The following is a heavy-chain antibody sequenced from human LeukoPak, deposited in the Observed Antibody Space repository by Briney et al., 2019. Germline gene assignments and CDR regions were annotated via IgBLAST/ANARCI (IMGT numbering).Heavy chain of an antibody. V-gene: IGHV4-39*01. Sequence: SETLSLTCTVSGGSISSSSYYWGWIRQPPGKGLEWIGSIYYSGSTYYNPSLKSRVTISVDTSKNQFSLKLSSVTAADTAVYYCASPTGTDSDFYYYGMDVWGQGTTVTVSS. CDR1: GGSISSSSYY. J-gene: IGHJ6*02. CDR3: ASPTGTDSDFYYYGMDV. D-gene: IGHD1-14*01. CDR2: IYYSGST.